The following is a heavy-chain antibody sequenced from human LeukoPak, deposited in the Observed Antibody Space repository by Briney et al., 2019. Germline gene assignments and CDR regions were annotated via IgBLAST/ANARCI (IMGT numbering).Heavy chain of an antibody. V-gene: IGHV1-3*01. CDR2: INAGNGNT. CDR3: ARGTRYCSSTSCYGMDV. Sequence: ASVKVSCKASGYTFTSYAMHWVRQAPGQRLEWMGWINAGNGNTKYSQKFQGRVTITRDTSASTAYMELSRLRSDDTAVYYCARGTRYCSSTSCYGMDVWGQGTTVTVSS. D-gene: IGHD2-2*01. J-gene: IGHJ6*02. CDR1: GYTFTSYA.